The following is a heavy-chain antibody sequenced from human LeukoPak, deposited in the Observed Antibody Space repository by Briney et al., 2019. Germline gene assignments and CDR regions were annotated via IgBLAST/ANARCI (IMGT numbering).Heavy chain of an antibody. CDR1: GGSISSYY. CDR2: IYYSGST. J-gene: IGHJ5*02. CDR3: ARDREVRGHWSVGNWFDP. V-gene: IGHV4-59*01. Sequence: PSETLSLTCTVSGGSISSYYWSWIRQPPGKGLEWIGYIYYSGSTNYNPSLKSRVTISVDTSKNQFSLKLSSVTAADTAVYYCARDREVRGHWSVGNWFDPWGQGTLVTVSS. D-gene: IGHD3-10*01.